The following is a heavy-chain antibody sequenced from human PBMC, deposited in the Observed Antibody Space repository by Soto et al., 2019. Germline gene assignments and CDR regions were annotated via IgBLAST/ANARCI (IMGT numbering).Heavy chain of an antibody. Sequence: GGSLRLSCAASGFTFSSYGMHWVRQAPGKGLEWVAVISYDGSNKYYADSVKGRFTISRDNSKNTLYLQMNSLRAEDTAVYYCAKDHIVATPGPFDYWGQGTLVTVS. CDR2: ISYDGSNK. CDR3: AKDHIVATPGPFDY. CDR1: GFTFSSYG. J-gene: IGHJ4*02. D-gene: IGHD5-12*01. V-gene: IGHV3-30*18.